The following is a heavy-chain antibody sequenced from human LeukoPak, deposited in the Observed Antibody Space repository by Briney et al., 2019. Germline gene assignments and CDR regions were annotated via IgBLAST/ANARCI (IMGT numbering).Heavy chain of an antibody. Sequence: GGSLRLSCAASGFTFSSYGMHWVRQAPGKGLEWVAMIRFNGNDKFYIDPVKGRFTISRDISKNTQYLQMNSLTIEDTAVYYCARDATGWFSDYWGQGTPVTVSS. J-gene: IGHJ4*02. V-gene: IGHV3-30*02. D-gene: IGHD6-19*01. CDR3: ARDATGWFSDY. CDR1: GFTFSSYG. CDR2: IRFNGNDK.